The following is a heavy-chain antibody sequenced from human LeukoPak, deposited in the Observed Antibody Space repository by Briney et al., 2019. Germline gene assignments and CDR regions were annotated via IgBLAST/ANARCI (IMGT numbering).Heavy chain of an antibody. J-gene: IGHJ4*02. Sequence: GRSLRLSCAASGFTFSSYGMHWVRQAPGKGLEWVAAIWYDGSNKYYADSVKGRFTISRDNSKNTLYLQMNSLRAEDTAVYYCARGGLYQLPTSLDYWGQGALVTVSS. CDR2: IWYDGSNK. V-gene: IGHV3-33*01. CDR3: ARGGLYQLPTSLDY. D-gene: IGHD2-2*01. CDR1: GFTFSSYG.